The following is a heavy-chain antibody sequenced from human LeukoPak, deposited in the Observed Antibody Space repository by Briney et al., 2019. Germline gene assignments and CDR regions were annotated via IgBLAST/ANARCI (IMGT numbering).Heavy chain of an antibody. J-gene: IGHJ4*02. CDR3: ARLPSGGASFGWFDY. CDR1: GGSIRSNS. Sequence: PSETLSLTCTVSGGSIRSNSWSWFWQSPGSGLEWIGYIYHDGRLKYHPSLESRVTISADPSRNQFSLKLTSVTAADTAVYFCARLPSGGASFGWFDYWGQGALVTVSS. D-gene: IGHD5-18*01. V-gene: IGHV4-59*08. CDR2: IYHDGRL.